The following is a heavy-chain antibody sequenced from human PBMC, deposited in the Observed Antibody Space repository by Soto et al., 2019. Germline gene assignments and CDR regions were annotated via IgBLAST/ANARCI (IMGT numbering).Heavy chain of an antibody. CDR1: GFSLSNARMG. CDR3: ARIPYDFWSGYYYWFDP. V-gene: IGHV2-26*01. CDR2: IFSNDEK. D-gene: IGHD3-3*01. Sequence: SGPTLVNPTETLTLTCTVSGFSLSNARMGVSWIRQPPGKALEWLAHIFSNDEKSYSTSLKSRLTISKDTSKSQVGLTMANMDPVDTATYYCARIPYDFWSGYYYWFDPWGQGTLVTVSS. J-gene: IGHJ5*02.